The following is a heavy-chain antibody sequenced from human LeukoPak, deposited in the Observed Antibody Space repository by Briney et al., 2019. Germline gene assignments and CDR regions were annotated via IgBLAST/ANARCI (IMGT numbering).Heavy chain of an antibody. D-gene: IGHD3-10*01. CDR3: ARDLWDSDYYGSGNTIPVAFDI. J-gene: IGHJ3*02. V-gene: IGHV1-2*02. CDR2: INPNSGGT. CDR1: GYTFTGHY. Sequence: GASVKVSCKASGYTFTGHYMHWVRQAPGQGLEWMGWINPNSGGTNYAQKFQGRVTMTRDTSISTAYMELSRLRSDDTAVYYCARDLWDSDYYGSGNTIPVAFDIWGQGTMVTVSS.